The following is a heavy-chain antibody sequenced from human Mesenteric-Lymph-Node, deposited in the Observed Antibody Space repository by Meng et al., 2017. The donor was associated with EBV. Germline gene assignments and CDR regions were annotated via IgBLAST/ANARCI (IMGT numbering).Heavy chain of an antibody. CDR3: ARDWSSVIMNKGNY. CDR2: IDTNTGSP. D-gene: IGHD3-16*01. V-gene: IGHV7-4-1*02. CDR1: GYTFTDYA. Sequence: QVHLVLSGAELKKPGAAVRVSCKASGYTFTDYAMNWVRQAPGQGLEWMGWIDTNTGSPTYAQGFTGRFVFSLDTSVSTAYLQITSLKADDSAVYYCARDWSSVIMNKGNYWGQGTLVTVSS. J-gene: IGHJ4*02.